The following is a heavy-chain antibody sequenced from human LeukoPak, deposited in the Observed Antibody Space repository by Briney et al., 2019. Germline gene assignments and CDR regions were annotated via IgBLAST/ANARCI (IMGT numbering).Heavy chain of an antibody. CDR3: ARHSSGYYYVGQDYYFDY. V-gene: IGHV4-59*08. D-gene: IGHD3-22*01. Sequence: SETLSLTCTVSGGSVSSYYWSWIRQPPGKGLEWLGYIYYSGSTNYNPSLKSRVTISVDTSKNQFSLNLSSVTAADTAVYYCARHSSGYYYVGQDYYFDYWGQGTLVTVSS. CDR2: IYYSGST. CDR1: GGSVSSYY. J-gene: IGHJ4*02.